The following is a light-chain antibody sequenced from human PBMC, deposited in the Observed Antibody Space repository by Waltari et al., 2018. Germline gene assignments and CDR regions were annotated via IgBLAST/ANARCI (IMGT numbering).Light chain of an antibody. CDR3: QQYDNLPLT. Sequence: DIQMTQSPSSLSASVGDRVTITCQASQDISNYLYWYQQKPGKAPKLLIYDASNFETGVPSRFSGSGSGTDFSFTISSLQPEDIATYYCQQYDNLPLTFGGGTKVEIK. CDR1: QDISNY. CDR2: DAS. J-gene: IGKJ4*01. V-gene: IGKV1-33*01.